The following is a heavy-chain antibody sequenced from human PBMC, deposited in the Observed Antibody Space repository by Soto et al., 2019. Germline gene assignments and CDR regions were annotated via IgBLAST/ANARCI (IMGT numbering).Heavy chain of an antibody. CDR3: ARETMITFGGVILNWFGP. CDR1: GGTFSSYA. V-gene: IGHV1-69*01. Sequence: QVQLVQSGAEVTKPGSSVKVSCKASGGTFSSYAISWVRQAPGQGLEWMGGIIPIFGTANYAQKFQGRVTITADESTSTAYMELSSLRSEHTAVYYCARETMITFGGVILNWFGPWGQGTLVTVSS. CDR2: IIPIFGTA. J-gene: IGHJ5*02. D-gene: IGHD3-16*02.